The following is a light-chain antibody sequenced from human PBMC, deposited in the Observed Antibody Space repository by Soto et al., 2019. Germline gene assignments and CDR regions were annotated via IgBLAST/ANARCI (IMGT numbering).Light chain of an antibody. CDR3: ASWDYNLSGVI. Sequence: QAVVTQPPSLSGTPGQRVSISCSGGSSNLGSTAVDWYQQLPGTAPKLLIYSNDQRPSGVPDRFSGSKSGTSASLAISGLQSEDEADYFCASWDYNLSGVIFGGGTKVTVL. CDR1: SSNLGSTA. CDR2: SND. V-gene: IGLV1-44*01. J-gene: IGLJ2*01.